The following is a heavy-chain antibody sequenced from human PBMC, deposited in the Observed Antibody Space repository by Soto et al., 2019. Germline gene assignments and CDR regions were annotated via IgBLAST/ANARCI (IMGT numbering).Heavy chain of an antibody. CDR3: VSGRLHLGEFRAFGDY. D-gene: IGHD3-16*01. Sequence: GGSLRLSCAASGFTFSSYAMSWVRQAPGKGLEWVSAISGSGGSTYYADSVKGRFTISRDNSKNTLYLQMNSLRAEDTAVYYCVSGRLHLGEFRAFGDYWGQGTLVTVSS. CDR2: ISGSGGST. CDR1: GFTFSSYA. J-gene: IGHJ4*02. V-gene: IGHV3-23*01.